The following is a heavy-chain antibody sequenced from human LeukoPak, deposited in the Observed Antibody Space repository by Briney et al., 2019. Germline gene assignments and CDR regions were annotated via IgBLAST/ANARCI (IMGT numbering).Heavy chain of an antibody. CDR3: ASNVDTRSFHW. V-gene: IGHV3-30*03. CDR2: ISYDGSNK. D-gene: IGHD5-18*01. Sequence: PGGSLRLSCAASGFTFSSYGMHWVRQAPGKGLEWVAVISYDGSNKYYADSVKGRFTISRDNSKNTLYLQMNSLRAEDTAVYYCASNVDTRSFHWGGQGTLAAFS. J-gene: IGHJ4*02. CDR1: GFTFSSYG.